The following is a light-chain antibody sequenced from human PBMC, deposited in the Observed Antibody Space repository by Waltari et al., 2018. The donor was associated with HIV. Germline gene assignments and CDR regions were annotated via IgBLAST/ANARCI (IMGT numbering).Light chain of an antibody. Sequence: SYVLTQPPSITVAPGQTATITCGGKNIGSRDVHWYQQKPGQAPILVIYHDDDRPSGIPERFSGSNSDNTATLTINRVEVGDEADYYCQVWDSGSDHVFGSGTTVTVL. CDR3: QVWDSGSDHV. CDR2: HDD. V-gene: IGLV3-21*01. CDR1: NIGSRD. J-gene: IGLJ1*01.